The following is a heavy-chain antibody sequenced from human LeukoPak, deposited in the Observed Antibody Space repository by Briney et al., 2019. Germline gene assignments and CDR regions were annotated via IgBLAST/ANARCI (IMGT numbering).Heavy chain of an antibody. V-gene: IGHV3-23*01. CDR2: ISGSGAST. CDR3: ARPPNSSSPEDID. D-gene: IGHD6-6*01. CDR1: GFTFSSNG. Sequence: PGGSLRLSCAASGFTFSSNGMSWVRQARGKGLEWVSAISGSGASTYYADSVKGRFTISRDNSKNTLYLQMNSLRAEDTAVYYCARPPNSSSPEDIDWGQGTLATVSS. J-gene: IGHJ4*02.